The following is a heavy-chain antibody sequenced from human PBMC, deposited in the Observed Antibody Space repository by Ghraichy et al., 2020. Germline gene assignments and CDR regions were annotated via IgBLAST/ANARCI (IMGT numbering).Heavy chain of an antibody. CDR2: IHHSGVT. Sequence: SETLSLTCTVSVGSITTHYYYWGWIRQPPGKGLEWIGSIHHSGVTYYNSSLKSRVTISVDTSKTQFSMKLTSVTAADTAVYYCASTHRYGIDYWGQGTLVTGSS. D-gene: IGHD3-16*01. CDR3: ASTHRYGIDY. V-gene: IGHV4-39*01. CDR1: VGSITTHYYY. J-gene: IGHJ4*02.